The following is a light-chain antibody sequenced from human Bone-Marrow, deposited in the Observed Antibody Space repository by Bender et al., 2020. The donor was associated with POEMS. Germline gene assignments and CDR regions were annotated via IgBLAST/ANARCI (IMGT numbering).Light chain of an antibody. J-gene: IGLJ3*02. V-gene: IGLV2-14*01. CDR1: SSDIGSHNY. CDR3: CSYAGSYTWV. Sequence: QSALTQPASVSGSPGQSITITCSGTSSDIGSHNYVSWYQQFPGKAPKLIISDVSNRPSGVSHLFSGSKSDNTASLHIYGLQAEDEADYYCCSYAGSYTWVFGGGTKLTVL. CDR2: DVS.